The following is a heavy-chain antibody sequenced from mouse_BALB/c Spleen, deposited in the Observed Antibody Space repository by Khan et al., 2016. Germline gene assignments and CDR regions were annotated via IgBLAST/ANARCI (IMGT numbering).Heavy chain of an antibody. CDR2: TNPTNGRT. D-gene: IGHD1-1*01. J-gene: IGHJ2*01. CDR1: GYTFTSYW. Sequence: QVQLQQPGAELVKAGASVKMSCKASGYTFTSYWMHWVKQRLGQGLEWFVETNPTNGRTYYNETFKSKTTLTVDKSSSTAYMLLSGPTFEDSAVYYGARIRKIVATYFDYWGQGTTLTVSS. CDR3: ARIRKIVATYFDY. V-gene: IGHV1S81*02.